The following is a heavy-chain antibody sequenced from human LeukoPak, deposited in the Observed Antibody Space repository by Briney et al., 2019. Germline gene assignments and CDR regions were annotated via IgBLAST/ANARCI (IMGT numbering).Heavy chain of an antibody. D-gene: IGHD3-16*01. Sequence: SETLSLTCTVSGASTSSCYWSSVRQPAGKGLEWIGRIYTSGSTNYNPSLKSRVTISVGKSKNQFSLKLSSVTAADTAVYYGARDLIEDYSDYCRRGTLVTVSS. V-gene: IGHV4-4*07. CDR1: GASTSSCY. CDR2: IYTSGST. CDR3: ARDLIEDYSDY. J-gene: IGHJ4*02.